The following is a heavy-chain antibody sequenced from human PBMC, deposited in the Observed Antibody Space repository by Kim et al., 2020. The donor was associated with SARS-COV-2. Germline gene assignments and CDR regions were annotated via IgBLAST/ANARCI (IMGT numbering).Heavy chain of an antibody. CDR2: INHSGST. J-gene: IGHJ4*02. D-gene: IGHD6-13*01. V-gene: IGHV4-34*01. CDR1: GGSFSGYY. CDR3: ARGGQQLVRRYFDY. Sequence: SETLSLTCAVYGGSFSGYYWSWIRQPPGKGLEWIGEINHSGSTNYNPSLKSRVTISVDTSKNQFSLKLSSVTAADTAVYYCARGGQQLVRRYFDYWGQGTLVTVSS.